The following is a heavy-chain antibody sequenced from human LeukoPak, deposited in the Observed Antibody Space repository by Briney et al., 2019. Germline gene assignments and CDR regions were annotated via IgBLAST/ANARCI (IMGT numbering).Heavy chain of an antibody. CDR3: ARSSSGLPVN. CDR1: GFTFSSYS. D-gene: IGHD3-10*01. V-gene: IGHV3-21*01. CDR2: ISSSSSYI. J-gene: IGHJ4*02. Sequence: PGGSLRLSCAASGFTFSSYSMYWVRQAPGKGLEWVSSISSSSSYICYADSVKGRFTISRDNAKNSLYLQMNSLRAEDTAVYYCARSSSGLPVNWGQGTLVTVSS.